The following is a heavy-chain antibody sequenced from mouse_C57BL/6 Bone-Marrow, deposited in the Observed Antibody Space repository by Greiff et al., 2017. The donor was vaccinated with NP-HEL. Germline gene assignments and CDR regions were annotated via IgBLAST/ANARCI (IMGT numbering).Heavy chain of an antibody. Sequence: QVQLKESGPGLVQPSQSLSITCTVSGFSLTSYGVHWVRQSPGKGLEWLGVIWRGGSTDYNAAFMSRLSITKDNSKSQVFFKMNSLQADDTAIYYCAKNYQDYGYEGWYFDVWGTGTTVTVSS. CDR2: IWRGGST. V-gene: IGHV2-5*01. J-gene: IGHJ1*03. CDR1: GFSLTSYG. D-gene: IGHD2-2*01. CDR3: AKNYQDYGYEGWYFDV.